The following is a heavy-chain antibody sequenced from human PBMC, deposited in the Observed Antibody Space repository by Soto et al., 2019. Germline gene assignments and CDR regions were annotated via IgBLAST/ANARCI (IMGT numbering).Heavy chain of an antibody. CDR3: AKGNSWSPALVLDI. V-gene: IGHV3-23*01. J-gene: IGHJ3*02. Sequence: PGGSLRLSCAVSGFSFRSYAMNWVRQAPGKGLEWVSVISGSGGSTYYADSVKGRFTISRDSSKNTLYLQMNSLRAEDTAIYYCAKGNSWSPALVLDIWGQGTMVTVSS. CDR1: GFSFRSYA. D-gene: IGHD1-7*01. CDR2: ISGSGGST.